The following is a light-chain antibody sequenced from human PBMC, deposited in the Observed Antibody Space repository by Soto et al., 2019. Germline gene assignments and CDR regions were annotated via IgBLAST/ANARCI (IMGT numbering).Light chain of an antibody. CDR2: DAS. V-gene: IGKV3-11*01. CDR3: QQRSNWPPGLT. CDR1: QSVSSY. Sequence: EIVLTQSPATLSLSPGERATLSCRALQSVSSYLAWYQQKPGQAPRLLIYDASNRATGIPARFSGSGSGTDFTLTISSLDPEDFAVYDCQQRSNWPPGLTFGGGTKVEIK. J-gene: IGKJ4*01.